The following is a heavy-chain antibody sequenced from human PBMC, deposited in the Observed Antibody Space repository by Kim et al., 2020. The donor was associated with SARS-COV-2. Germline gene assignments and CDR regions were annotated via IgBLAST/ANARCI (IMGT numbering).Heavy chain of an antibody. CDR3: ARQGITMVRGVLWSWFDP. V-gene: IGHV4-39*01. J-gene: IGHJ5*02. CDR2: IYYSGST. D-gene: IGHD3-10*01. Sequence: SETLSLTCTVSGGSISSSSYYWGWIRQPPGKGLEWIGSIYYSGSTYYNPSLKSRVTISVDTSKNQFSLKLSSVTAADTAVYYCARQGITMVRGVLWSWFDPWGQGTLVTVSS. CDR1: GGSISSSSYY.